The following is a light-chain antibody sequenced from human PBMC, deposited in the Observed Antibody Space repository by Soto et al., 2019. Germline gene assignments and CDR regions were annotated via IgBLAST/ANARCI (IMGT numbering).Light chain of an antibody. Sequence: DIQMTQSPSSLSASVGDRITITCQASQDIGNYLNWYQQKPGKAPKLLIYDASTLESGVPSRFSGSGSGTDFTFTISSLQPEDFATYYCQQYDNHPFTFGQGTRLEIK. V-gene: IGKV1-33*01. CDR1: QDIGNY. J-gene: IGKJ5*01. CDR3: QQYDNHPFT. CDR2: DAS.